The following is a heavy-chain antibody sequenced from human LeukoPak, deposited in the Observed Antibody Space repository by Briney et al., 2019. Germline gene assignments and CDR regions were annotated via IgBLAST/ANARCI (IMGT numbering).Heavy chain of an antibody. V-gene: IGHV1-2*02. D-gene: IGHD3-3*01. Sequence: ASVKVSCKASGYTFTGYYMHWVRQAPGQGLEWMGWINPNSGGTNYAQKFQGRVTMTRDTSISTAYMELSRLRSDDTAVYYCARAGAGDFWSGYWYYFDYWGQGTLVTVSS. CDR3: ARAGAGDFWSGYWYYFDY. J-gene: IGHJ4*02. CDR1: GYTFTGYY. CDR2: INPNSGGT.